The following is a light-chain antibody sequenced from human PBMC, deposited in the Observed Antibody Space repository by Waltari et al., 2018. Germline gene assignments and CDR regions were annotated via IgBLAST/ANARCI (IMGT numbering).Light chain of an antibody. J-gene: IGLJ2*01. CDR3: QSADSSGTLVV. CDR1: ALPKQY. CDR2: KDS. Sequence: SYELTQPHSVSVSPGQTARLTCSGDALPKQYAYWYQQKPGQAPVLVIYKDSERPSGIPERFSCSSSATTVTLTISGVQAEDEADYYCQSADSSGTLVVFGGGTKLTVL. V-gene: IGLV3-25*02.